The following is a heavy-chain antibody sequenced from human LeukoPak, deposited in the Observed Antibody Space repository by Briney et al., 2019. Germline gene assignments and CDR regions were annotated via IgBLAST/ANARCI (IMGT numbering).Heavy chain of an antibody. CDR1: SGSISGYY. J-gene: IGHJ4*02. D-gene: IGHD6-19*01. CDR3: ARDGRAGSLFAY. Sequence: PSETLSLTCIVSSGSISGYYWSWIWQPPGKGLEWVGYISYSGSTNYNPSLKSRVTISVDTSKNQFSLKLSSVTAADTAIYYCARDGRAGSLFAYWGQGTLVTVSS. CDR2: ISYSGST. V-gene: IGHV4-59*01.